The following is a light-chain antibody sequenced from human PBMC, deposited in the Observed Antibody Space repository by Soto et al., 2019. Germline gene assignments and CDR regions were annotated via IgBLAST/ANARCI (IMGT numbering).Light chain of an antibody. CDR1: QSVSSY. CDR2: DAS. V-gene: IGKV3-20*01. Sequence: EIMLTQSPATLSLSPGERATLSCRASQSVSSYLAWYQQKPGQAPRLLIYDASNRATGIPDRFSGGGSGTDFTLTISRLEPEDFAVYYCQHFSSYPLTFGGGTKVDI. CDR3: QHFSSYPLT. J-gene: IGKJ4*01.